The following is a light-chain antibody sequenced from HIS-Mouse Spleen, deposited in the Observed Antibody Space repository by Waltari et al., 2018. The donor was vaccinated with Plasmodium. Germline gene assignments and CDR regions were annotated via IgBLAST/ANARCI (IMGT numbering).Light chain of an antibody. V-gene: IGKV3-15*01. CDR1: QSVSSN. Sequence: EIVMTQSPATLSVSPGERATLSCRASQSVSSNLAWYQQKPGQAPRLLIYGASTRATGIPARFSGSGSRTKFTLTISSLQSEDFAVYYCQQYNNWTFTFGPETKVDIK. CDR3: QQYNNWTFT. J-gene: IGKJ3*01. CDR2: GAS.